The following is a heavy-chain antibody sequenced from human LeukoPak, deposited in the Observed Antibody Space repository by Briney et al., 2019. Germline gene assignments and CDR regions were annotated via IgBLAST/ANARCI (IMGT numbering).Heavy chain of an antibody. D-gene: IGHD6-13*01. CDR2: IAYDGTNK. V-gene: IGHV3-30*18. Sequence: QPGRSLRLSCAVSEFTFSNYAMHWVRQAPGKGLEWVADIAYDGTNKYYADSLKGRFTISRDNSRNTLYLQMNSLRTEDTAVYYCAKHHEDWQQLGYFDYWGQGTLVTVSS. CDR1: EFTFSNYA. J-gene: IGHJ4*02. CDR3: AKHHEDWQQLGYFDY.